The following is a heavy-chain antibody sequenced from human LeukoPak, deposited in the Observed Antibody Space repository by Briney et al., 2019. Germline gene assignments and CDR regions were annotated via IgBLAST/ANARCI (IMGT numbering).Heavy chain of an antibody. CDR2: ISSSSSTI. D-gene: IGHD6-13*01. CDR1: GFTFSSYS. CDR3: ARAAAAGRYGMDV. J-gene: IGHJ6*02. V-gene: IGHV3-48*01. Sequence: GGSLRLSRAASGFTFSSYSMNWVRQAPGKGLEWVSYISSSSSTIYYADSVKGRFTISRDNAKNSLYLQMNSLRAEDTAVYYCARAAAAGRYGMDVWGQGTTVTVSS.